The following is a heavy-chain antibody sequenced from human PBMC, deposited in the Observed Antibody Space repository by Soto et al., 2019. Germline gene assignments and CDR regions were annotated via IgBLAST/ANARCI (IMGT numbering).Heavy chain of an antibody. CDR3: AIVDISAAGHNSFDP. CDR2: IYYSGST. J-gene: IGHJ5*02. Sequence: HVQLQESGPGLVKPSQTLSLTCTVSGGSIISGGYYWSWIRQHPGKGLEWIGYIYYSGSTYYNPFHNTGATTSVDTSKNQFPRNLSSVTAANTAVYYCAIVDISAAGHNSFDPWVQGTLVTVSS. D-gene: IGHD6-13*01. V-gene: IGHV4-31*03. CDR1: GGSIISGGYY.